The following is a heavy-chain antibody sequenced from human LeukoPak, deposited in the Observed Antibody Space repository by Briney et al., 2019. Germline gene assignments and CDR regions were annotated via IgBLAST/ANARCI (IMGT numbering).Heavy chain of an antibody. V-gene: IGHV3-48*01. D-gene: IGHD3-10*01. Sequence: GGSLRLSCAASGFTFRSYSMNWVRQAPGKGLEGISYISSGSSSIYYADSVKGRFTISRDNAKNSLYLQMNSLRAEDTAVYYCASSYGSGSYDYWGQGTLVTSPQ. CDR1: GFTFRSYS. J-gene: IGHJ4*02. CDR2: ISSGSSSI. CDR3: ASSYGSGSYDY.